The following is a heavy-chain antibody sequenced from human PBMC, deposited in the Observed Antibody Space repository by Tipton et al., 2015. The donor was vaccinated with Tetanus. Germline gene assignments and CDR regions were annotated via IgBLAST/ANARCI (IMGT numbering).Heavy chain of an antibody. CDR2: ISHSGSS. CDR1: GGSFSLYY. CDR3: ARGGRDAYNNPLGAFDV. J-gene: IGHJ3*01. V-gene: IGHV4-34*01. D-gene: IGHD5-24*01. Sequence: TLSLTCTVSGGSFSLYYWNWVRQSPGKGLEWIGEISHSGSSSYSPALKSRVAISEDTSKNQFSLSLSPVAAADTAVYYCARGGRDAYNNPLGAFDVWGPGTTVTVSS.